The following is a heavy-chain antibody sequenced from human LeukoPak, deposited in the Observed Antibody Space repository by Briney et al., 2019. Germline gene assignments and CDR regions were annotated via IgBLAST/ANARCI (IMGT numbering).Heavy chain of an antibody. CDR3: AREWKSGLLWFGEPRPLDY. J-gene: IGHJ4*02. CDR1: GFTFSSYW. CDR2: IKQEGSEK. D-gene: IGHD3-10*01. V-gene: IGHV3-7*01. Sequence: GGSLRLSCAASGFTFSSYWMSWVRQAPGKGLEWGANIKQEGSEKYYVDSVKGRFTISRDNAKNSLYLQMNSLRAEDTAVYYCAREWKSGLLWFGEPRPLDYWGQGTLVTVSS.